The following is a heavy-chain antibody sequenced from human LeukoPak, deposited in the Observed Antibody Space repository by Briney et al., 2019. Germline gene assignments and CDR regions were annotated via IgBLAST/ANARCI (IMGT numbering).Heavy chain of an antibody. J-gene: IGHJ4*02. CDR1: GGSLSGYY. Sequence: SETLSLTCTVSGGSLSGYYWSWIRHSPGKGLEWIGNMYYSGTTNHNPSLKSRVTMSIDTSKNQFSLKLSSVTAADTAVYYCASYIVGGSLGDWGQGTLVTVSS. V-gene: IGHV4-59*01. D-gene: IGHD1-26*01. CDR2: MYYSGTT. CDR3: ASYIVGGSLGD.